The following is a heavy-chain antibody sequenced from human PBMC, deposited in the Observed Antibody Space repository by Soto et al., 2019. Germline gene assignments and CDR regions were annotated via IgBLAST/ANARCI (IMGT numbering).Heavy chain of an antibody. J-gene: IGHJ4*02. CDR1: GGSISSYY. CDR2: IYYSGST. Sequence: SETLSLTCTVSGGSISSYYWSWIRQPPGKGLEWIGYIYYSGSTNYNPSLKSRVTISVDTSKNQFSLKLSSVTAADTAVYYWAKRIPDYYDSSGYLYYFDYWGQGTLVTVSS. CDR3: AKRIPDYYDSSGYLYYFDY. V-gene: IGHV4-59*01. D-gene: IGHD3-22*01.